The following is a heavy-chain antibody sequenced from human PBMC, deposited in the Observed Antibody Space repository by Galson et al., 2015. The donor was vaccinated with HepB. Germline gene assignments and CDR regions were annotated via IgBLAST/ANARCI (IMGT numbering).Heavy chain of an antibody. CDR3: AREVEGSYDFWSGYYTSGRYGMDV. CDR2: TYYRSKWYN. V-gene: IGHV6-1*01. J-gene: IGHJ6*02. Sequence: CAISGDSVSSNSAAWNWIRQSPSRGLEWLGGTYYRSKWYNDYAVSVKSRITINPDTSKNQFSLQLNSVTPEDTAVYYCAREVEGSYDFWSGYYTSGRYGMDVWGQGTTVTVSS. CDR1: GDSVSSNSAA. D-gene: IGHD3-3*01.